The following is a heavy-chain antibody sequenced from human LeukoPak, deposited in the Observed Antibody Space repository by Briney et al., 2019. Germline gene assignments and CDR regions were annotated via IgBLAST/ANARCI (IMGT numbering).Heavy chain of an antibody. J-gene: IGHJ4*02. CDR3: AKLIAARGPGDY. D-gene: IGHD6-6*01. CDR1: GFTFSSYA. Sequence: GGSLRLSCAASGFTFSSYAMSWVRQAPGKGLEWVSVISASGDSTYYADSVKGRFTISRDNSKNTLYLQMNSLRTEDTAIYYCAKLIAARGPGDYWSQGTLVTVSS. CDR2: ISASGDST. V-gene: IGHV3-23*01.